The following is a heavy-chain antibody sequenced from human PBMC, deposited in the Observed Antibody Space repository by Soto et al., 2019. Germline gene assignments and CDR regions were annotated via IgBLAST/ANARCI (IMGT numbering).Heavy chain of an antibody. CDR2: ISYDGSNK. J-gene: IGHJ6*02. CDR1: GFTFSSYA. V-gene: IGHV3-30-3*01. Sequence: PGGSLRLSCAASGFTFSSYAMHWVRQAPGKGLEWVAVISYDGSNKYYADSVKGRFTISRDNSKNTLYLQMNSLRAEDTAVYYCARGELERRPHYYYGMDVWGQGTTVTVSS. D-gene: IGHD1-1*01. CDR3: ARGELERRPHYYYGMDV.